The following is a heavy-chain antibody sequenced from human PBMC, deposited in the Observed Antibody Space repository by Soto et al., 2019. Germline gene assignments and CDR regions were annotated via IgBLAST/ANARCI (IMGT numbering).Heavy chain of an antibody. CDR1: GGTFSSYA. CDR2: IIPIFGTA. J-gene: IGHJ5*02. Sequence: QVQLVQSGAEVKKPGSSVKVSCKASGGTFSSYAISWVRQAPGQGLEWMGGIIPIFGTANYAQKFQGRVTITADESTSTAYMELSSLRSEDTAVYYCARDRTTPRSGWYGWFAPWGQGTLVTVSS. V-gene: IGHV1-69*01. D-gene: IGHD6-19*01. CDR3: ARDRTTPRSGWYGWFAP.